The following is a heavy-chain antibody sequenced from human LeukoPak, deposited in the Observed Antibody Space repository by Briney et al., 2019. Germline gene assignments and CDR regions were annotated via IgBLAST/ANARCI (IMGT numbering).Heavy chain of an antibody. CDR1: GGSISSYY. D-gene: IGHD6-13*01. Sequence: KTSETLSLTCTVSGGSISSYYWSWIRQPPGKGLEWIGYIYYSGSTNYNPSLKSRVTISVDTSKNQFSLKLSSVTAADTAVYYCARERPEKGIAAAGYFDYWGQGTLVTVSS. J-gene: IGHJ4*02. CDR3: ARERPEKGIAAAGYFDY. CDR2: IYYSGST. V-gene: IGHV4-59*01.